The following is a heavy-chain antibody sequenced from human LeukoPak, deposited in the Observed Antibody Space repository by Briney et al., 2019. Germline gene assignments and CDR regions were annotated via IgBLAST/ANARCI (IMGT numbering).Heavy chain of an antibody. CDR3: ARANVDTAMGDFDY. D-gene: IGHD5-18*01. CDR2: IWYDGSNK. CDR1: GFTFSSYG. V-gene: IGHV3-33*01. Sequence: GGSLRLSCAASGFTFSSYGVHWVRQAPGKGLEWVAVIWYDGSNKYYADSVKGRFTISRDNSKNTLYLQMNSLRAEDTAVYYCARANVDTAMGDFDYWGQGTLVTVSS. J-gene: IGHJ4*02.